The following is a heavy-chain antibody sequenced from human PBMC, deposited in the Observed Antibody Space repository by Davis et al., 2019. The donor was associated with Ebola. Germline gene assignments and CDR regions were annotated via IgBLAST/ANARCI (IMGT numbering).Heavy chain of an antibody. D-gene: IGHD5-12*01. V-gene: IGHV7-4-1*02. Sequence: ASVKVSCKASGYTFTGYYMHWVRQAPGQGLEWLGWINTRTGNPTYAQGFTGRFVFSLDTSVSTAYLQISSLKAEDTAVYYCARDRATYGNYYGMDVWGQGTTVTVSS. J-gene: IGHJ6*02. CDR3: ARDRATYGNYYGMDV. CDR1: GYTFTGYY. CDR2: INTRTGNP.